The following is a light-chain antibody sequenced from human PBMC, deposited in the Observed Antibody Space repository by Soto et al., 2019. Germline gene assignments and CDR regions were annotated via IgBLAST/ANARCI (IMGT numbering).Light chain of an antibody. CDR1: QSVSSSY. CDR2: GAS. Sequence: EIVLTQSPGTLSLSPGERATLSCRASQSVSSSYLAWYQQKAGQAPRLLIYGASSRATVIPDRFSGSGSGTDFTLTISRLEPEDFAVYYCQQYGSSPRTFGQGTKVEIK. CDR3: QQYGSSPRT. J-gene: IGKJ1*01. V-gene: IGKV3-20*01.